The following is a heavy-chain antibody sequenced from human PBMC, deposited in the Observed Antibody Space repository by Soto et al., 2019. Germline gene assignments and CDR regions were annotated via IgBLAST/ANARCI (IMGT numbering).Heavy chain of an antibody. Sequence: VQLVESGGGLVRPGGSLRLSCSASGFAFRDSTMHWVRQAPGRGLEQLGTSTYTGDTPYYADSVKGRFTVSRDNSKNTMYLQMNRLSAEDTGVYYCAKERFVYDFGIVPAATLIGMAVWGQGTTVTVSS. D-gene: IGHD2-2*01. CDR2: STYTGDTP. J-gene: IGHJ6*02. CDR3: AKERFVYDFGIVPAATLIGMAV. V-gene: IGHV3-64*04. CDR1: GFAFRDST.